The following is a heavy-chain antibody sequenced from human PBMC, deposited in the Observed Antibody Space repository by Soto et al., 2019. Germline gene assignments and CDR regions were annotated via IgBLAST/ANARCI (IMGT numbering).Heavy chain of an antibody. Sequence: QAQLVESGGGVVQPGRSLRLSCAASGFAFSSYGMHWVRQAPGTGLGWVAVISYDGSLQHYADSVKGRFTISRDNSKNMALLQISSLRAEDTAVYYCVSDRGYGHASVPYSWGQGTLVSVSS. J-gene: IGHJ4*02. CDR1: GFAFSSYG. CDR2: ISYDGSLQ. V-gene: IGHV3-30*03. CDR3: VSDRGYGHASVPYS. D-gene: IGHD5-18*01.